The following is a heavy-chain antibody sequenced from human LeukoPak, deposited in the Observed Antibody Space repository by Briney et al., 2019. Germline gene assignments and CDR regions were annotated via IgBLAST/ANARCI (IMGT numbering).Heavy chain of an antibody. J-gene: IGHJ4*02. CDR1: GGSFSGYY. Sequence: PSETLSLTCAVYGGSFSGYYWSWIRKPPGKGLEWIGEINHSGSTNYNPSLKSRVTISVDTSKNQFSLKLSSVTAADTAVYYCVRVGSPLLTYFDYWGQGTLVTVSS. CDR3: VRVGSPLLTYFDY. V-gene: IGHV4-34*01. CDR2: INHSGST. D-gene: IGHD1-14*01.